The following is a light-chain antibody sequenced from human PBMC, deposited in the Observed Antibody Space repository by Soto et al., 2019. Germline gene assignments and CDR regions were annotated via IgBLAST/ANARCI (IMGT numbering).Light chain of an antibody. CDR3: QQFKIWWT. CDR1: QNVNNS. V-gene: IGKV3-15*01. Sequence: EIVVTQSPATRSVSPGERATLSCRASQNVNNSIAWYQQKPGQAPRLLIYRASTRAAGIPDRFSGSGSGTEFNLIISSLQSEDCAVYYCQQFKIWWTFGQVTKVE. J-gene: IGKJ1*01. CDR2: RAS.